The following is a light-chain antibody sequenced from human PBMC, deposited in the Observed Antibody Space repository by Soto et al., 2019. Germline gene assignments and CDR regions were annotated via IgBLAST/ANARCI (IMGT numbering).Light chain of an antibody. V-gene: IGKV1-5*01. CDR1: QSISSW. Sequence: DIRMTQSPSTLSASVGDRVTITCRASQSISSWLAWYQQKPGKAPKLLIYDASSLESGVPSRFSGSGSGTEFTLTISSLQSDDFAPYYCQQYNSYSWTFGQGTKVEIK. CDR3: QQYNSYSWT. CDR2: DAS. J-gene: IGKJ1*01.